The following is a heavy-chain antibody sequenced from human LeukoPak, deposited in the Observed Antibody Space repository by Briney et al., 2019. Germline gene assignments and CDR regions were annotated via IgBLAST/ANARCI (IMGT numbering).Heavy chain of an antibody. D-gene: IGHD6-13*01. CDR2: IRYDGSNK. J-gene: IGHJ4*02. Sequence: GGSLRLSCAASGFTFSSYGMHWVRQAPGKGLEWVAFIRYDGSNKYYADSVKGRFTISRDNSKNSLYLQLNSLRAEDTAVYYCAKDKAGSTAYFFDYWGQGTLVTVCS. V-gene: IGHV3-30*02. CDR1: GFTFSSYG. CDR3: AKDKAGSTAYFFDY.